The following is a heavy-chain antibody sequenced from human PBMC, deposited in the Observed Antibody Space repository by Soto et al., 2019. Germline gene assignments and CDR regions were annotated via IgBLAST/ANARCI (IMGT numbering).Heavy chain of an antibody. CDR1: GGTFSSYA. D-gene: IGHD6-13*01. J-gene: IGHJ4*02. CDR2: IIPIFGTA. Sequence: SVKVSCKASGGTFSSYAISWVRQAPGQGLEWMGGIIPIFGTANYAQKFQGRVTITADESTSTAYMELSSLRSEDTAVYYCARDGPFISASGSGINRFYLWGQGSLVPGSS. V-gene: IGHV1-69*13. CDR3: ARDGPFISASGSGINRFYL.